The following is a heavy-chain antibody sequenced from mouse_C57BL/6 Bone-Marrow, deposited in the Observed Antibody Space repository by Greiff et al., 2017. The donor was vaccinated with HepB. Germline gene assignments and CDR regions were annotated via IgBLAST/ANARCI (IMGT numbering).Heavy chain of an antibody. CDR2: IDPSDSYT. D-gene: IGHD1-1*01. V-gene: IGHV1-69*01. CDR3: ARREITTLVATNGWYFDV. J-gene: IGHJ1*03. CDR1: GYTFTSYW. Sequence: QVHVKQPGAELVMPGASVKLSCKASGYTFTSYWMHWVKQRPGQGLEWIGEIDPSDSYTNYNQKFKGKSTLTVDKSSSTAYMQLSSLTSEDSAVYYCARREITTLVATNGWYFDVWGTGTTVTVSS.